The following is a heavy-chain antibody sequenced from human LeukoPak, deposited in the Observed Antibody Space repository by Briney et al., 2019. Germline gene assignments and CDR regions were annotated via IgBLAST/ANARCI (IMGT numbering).Heavy chain of an antibody. V-gene: IGHV1-2*02. D-gene: IGHD3-3*01. CDR2: INPNSGGT. Sequence: ASVKVSCKASGYTFTGYYMHWVRQAPGQGLEWMGWINPNSGGTNYAQKLQGRVTMTRDTSISTAYMELSRLRSDDTAVYYCVRGRAYYDFWSGYWGYYYYYMDVWGKGTTVTVSS. J-gene: IGHJ6*03. CDR1: GYTFTGYY. CDR3: VRGRAYYDFWSGYWGYYYYYMDV.